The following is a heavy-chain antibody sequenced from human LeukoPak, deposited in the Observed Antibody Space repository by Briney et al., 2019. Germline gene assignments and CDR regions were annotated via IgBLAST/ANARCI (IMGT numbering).Heavy chain of an antibody. V-gene: IGHV3-7*01. J-gene: IGHJ4*02. CDR2: IKKDGSEK. CDR1: GFTFTNYW. CDR3: ARDEGGSYYYF. D-gene: IGHD1-26*01. Sequence: PGGSLRLSCTVSGFTFTNYWMSWVRQAPGKGLEWVANIKKDGSEKYYVDSVKGRFTISRDNAKNSLYLQMNNLGAGDTAVYYCARDEGGSYYYFWGQGTLVTVSS.